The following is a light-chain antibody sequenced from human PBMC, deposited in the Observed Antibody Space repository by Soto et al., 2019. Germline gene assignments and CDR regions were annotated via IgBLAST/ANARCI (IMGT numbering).Light chain of an antibody. J-gene: IGLJ3*02. CDR1: SSDVGGYNY. CDR3: SSYTSSSTLDV. CDR2: EVS. V-gene: IGLV2-14*01. Sequence: QSALTQPASVSGSPGQSITISCTGTSSDVGGYNYVSWYQQHPGKAPKLMIYEVSNRPSGVSNLFSGSKSGNTASLTISGLQAEDEADYYCSSYTSSSTLDVFGGGTKLTVL.